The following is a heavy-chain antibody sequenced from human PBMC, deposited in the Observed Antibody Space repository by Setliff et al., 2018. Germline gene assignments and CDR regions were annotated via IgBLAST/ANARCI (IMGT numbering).Heavy chain of an antibody. D-gene: IGHD6-6*01. CDR2: NYHSGST. Sequence: SETLSLTCAVSGGSISSSNWWRWVHQPPGKGLEWIEENYHSGSTNYNPPLKSRVTTSVDKSKNQSSLQLSSVTAADTAVYYGASGFGPAAVGPYSSSSEGFDYWGQGTLVTVSS. CDR1: GGSISSSNW. V-gene: IGHV4-4*02. J-gene: IGHJ4*02. CDR3: ASGFGPAAVGPYSSSSEGFDY.